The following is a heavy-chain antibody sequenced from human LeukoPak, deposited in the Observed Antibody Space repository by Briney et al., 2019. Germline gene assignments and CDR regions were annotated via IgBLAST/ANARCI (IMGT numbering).Heavy chain of an antibody. J-gene: IGHJ4*02. CDR2: ISGSGGST. V-gene: IGHV3-23*01. D-gene: IGHD3-10*01. CDR1: GFTFSSYA. CDR3: AKDGYYYGSGSYQALFDY. Sequence: GGSLRLSCAASGFTFSSYAMSWVRQAPGKGLEWVSAISGSGGSTYYADSVKGRFTISRDNSKNTLYLQMNSLRAEDTAVYYCAKDGYYYGSGSYQALFDYWGQGTLVTVSS.